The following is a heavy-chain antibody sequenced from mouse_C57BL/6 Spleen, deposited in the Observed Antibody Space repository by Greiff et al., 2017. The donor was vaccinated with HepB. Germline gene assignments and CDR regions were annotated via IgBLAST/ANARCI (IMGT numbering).Heavy chain of an antibody. CDR3: ASLYYDYDAYAMDY. CDR2: IYPRDGST. V-gene: IGHV1-78*01. D-gene: IGHD2-4*01. Sequence: QVQLQQSDAELVKPGASVKISCKVSGYTFTDHTIHWMKQRPEQGLDWIGYIYPRDGSTKYNEKFKGKATLTADKSSSTAYMQLNSLTSEDSAVYFCASLYYDYDAYAMDYWGQGTSVTVSS. J-gene: IGHJ4*01. CDR1: GYTFTDHT.